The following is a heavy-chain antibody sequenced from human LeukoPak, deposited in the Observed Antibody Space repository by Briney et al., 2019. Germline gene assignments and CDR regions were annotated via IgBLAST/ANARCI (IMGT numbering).Heavy chain of an antibody. Sequence: GGSLRLSCAASGFTFSSYGMHWARQAPGKGLEWVAVIWYDGSNKYYADSVKGRFTISRDNSKNTLYLQMNSLRAEDTAVYYCARGGRDGYKPDYYGMDVWGQGTTVTVSS. CDR1: GFTFSSYG. D-gene: IGHD5-24*01. CDR2: IWYDGSNK. CDR3: ARGGRDGYKPDYYGMDV. V-gene: IGHV3-33*08. J-gene: IGHJ6*02.